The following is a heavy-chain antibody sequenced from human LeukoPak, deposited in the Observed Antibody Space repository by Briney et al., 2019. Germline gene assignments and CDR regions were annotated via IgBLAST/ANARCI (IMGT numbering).Heavy chain of an antibody. CDR2: INHSGST. CDR1: GGSFSGYY. V-gene: IGHV4-34*01. J-gene: IGHJ4*02. CDR3: AGLYYDILTGYYKGNY. D-gene: IGHD3-9*01. Sequence: SETLSLTCAVCGGSFSGYYWSWIRQPPGKGLEWIGEINHSGSTNYNPSLKSRVTISVDTSKNQCSLKLSSVTAADTAVYYCAGLYYDILTGYYKGNYWGQGTLVTVSS.